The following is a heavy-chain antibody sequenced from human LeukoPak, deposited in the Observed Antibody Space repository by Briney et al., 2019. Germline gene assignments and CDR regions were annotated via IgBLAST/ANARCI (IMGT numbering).Heavy chain of an antibody. Sequence: GGSLRLSCAASGFTFSSYWMSWVRQAPGKGLEWVANIKQDGSEKYYVDSVKGRFTISRDNAKNSLYLQMNSLRAEDTAVYYCAQSGDAYAFDIWGQGTMVTVSS. D-gene: IGHD4-17*01. V-gene: IGHV3-7*01. CDR3: AQSGDAYAFDI. CDR1: GFTFSSYW. J-gene: IGHJ3*02. CDR2: IKQDGSEK.